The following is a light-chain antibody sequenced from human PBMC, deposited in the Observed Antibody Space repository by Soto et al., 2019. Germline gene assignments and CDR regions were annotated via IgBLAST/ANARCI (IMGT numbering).Light chain of an antibody. CDR1: QSVRSS. Sequence: EIVMTQSPATLSVSPGERATLSCRASQSVRSSLAWFQQKPGQAPRLLIYGASTRATGIPDRFSGSGSGTEFALTISNPHSEYVAVYYCQQYNNWAPYTFCQGTKLEIK. V-gene: IGKV3D-15*01. J-gene: IGKJ2*01. CDR2: GAS. CDR3: QQYNNWAPYT.